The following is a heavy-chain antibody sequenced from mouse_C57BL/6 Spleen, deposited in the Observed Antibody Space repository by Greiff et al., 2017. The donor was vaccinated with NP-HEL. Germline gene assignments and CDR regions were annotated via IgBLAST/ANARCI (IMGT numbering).Heavy chain of an antibody. CDR1: GYAFSSSW. CDR3: APFITTEGY. D-gene: IGHD1-1*01. Sequence: LVKPGASVKISCKASGYAFSSSWMNWVKQRPGKGLEWIGRIYPGDGDTNYNGKFKGKATLTADKSSSTAYMQLSSLTSEDSAVYFCAPFITTEGYWGQGTTLTVAS. V-gene: IGHV1-82*01. CDR2: IYPGDGDT. J-gene: IGHJ2*01.